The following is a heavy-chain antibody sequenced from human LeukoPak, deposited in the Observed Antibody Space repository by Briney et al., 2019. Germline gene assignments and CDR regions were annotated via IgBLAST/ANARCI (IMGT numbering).Heavy chain of an antibody. CDR2: ISGGGGST. V-gene: IGHV3-23*01. CDR3: ARQPIAAGPIYFDY. D-gene: IGHD6-13*01. CDR1: GFTFIRHA. Sequence: PGGSLRLSCAASGFTFIRHAMNWVRQAPGKGLEWVAAISGGGGSTYYADSVKGRFTISRDDSKNTLYLQMNSLRADDTAVYYCARQPIAAGPIYFDYWGQGTLVTVSS. J-gene: IGHJ4*02.